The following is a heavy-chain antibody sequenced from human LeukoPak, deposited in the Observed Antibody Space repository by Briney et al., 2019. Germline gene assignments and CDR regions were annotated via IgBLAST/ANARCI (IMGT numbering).Heavy chain of an antibody. V-gene: IGHV1-2*02. CDR3: AREEDSWDYYDSSGLLDY. CDR2: INPNSGGT. Sequence: ASVKVSCKASGYTFTGYYMHWVRQAPGQGLEWVGWINPNSGGTNYAQKFQGRVTMTRDTSISTAYMELSRLRSDDTAVYYCAREEDSWDYYDSSGLLDYWGQGTLVTVSS. D-gene: IGHD3-22*01. CDR1: GYTFTGYY. J-gene: IGHJ4*02.